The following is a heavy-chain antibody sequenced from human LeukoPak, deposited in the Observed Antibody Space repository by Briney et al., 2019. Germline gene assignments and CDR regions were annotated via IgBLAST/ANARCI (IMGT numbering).Heavy chain of an antibody. J-gene: IGHJ6*03. CDR2: IRYDGSNK. Sequence: QTGGSLRLSCAASGFTFSSYGMHWVRQAPGKGLEWVAFIRYDGSNKYYADSVKGRFTISRDNSKNTLYLQMNSLRAEDTAVYYCAKIEAVGARRGNYYYYYMDVWGKGTTVTVSS. D-gene: IGHD1-26*01. CDR1: GFTFSSYG. V-gene: IGHV3-30*02. CDR3: AKIEAVGARRGNYYYYYMDV.